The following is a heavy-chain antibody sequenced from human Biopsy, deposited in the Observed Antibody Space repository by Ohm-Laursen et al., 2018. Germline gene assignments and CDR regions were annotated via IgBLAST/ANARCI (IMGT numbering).Heavy chain of an antibody. CDR3: ARHPTGFWFDP. V-gene: IGHV4-39*01. Sequence: GTLSLTCTVSGGSISSETNYWGWIRQPPGKGLEWIGSIFYGGITYYNPSLKSRVTISVDTSKNQFSLNLSSVTGADTAVYHCARHPTGFWFDPWGQGTLVTVSS. J-gene: IGHJ5*02. CDR2: IFYGGIT. CDR1: GGSISSETNY.